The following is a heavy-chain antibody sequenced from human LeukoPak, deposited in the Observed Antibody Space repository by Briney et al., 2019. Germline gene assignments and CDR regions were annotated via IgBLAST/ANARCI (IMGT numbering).Heavy chain of an antibody. D-gene: IGHD2-8*01. V-gene: IGHV1-2*02. Sequence: ASVKVSCKASGYSFTAQYMHWVRQAPGQGLDWMGWINPNSGGANYAQKFQGRVTMTRDTSISTAYMEVNRLRSDDTAAYYCSTDECTNGVCYLGSWGQGTLVTVSS. CDR1: GYSFTAQY. CDR2: INPNSGGA. J-gene: IGHJ5*02. CDR3: STDECTNGVCYLGS.